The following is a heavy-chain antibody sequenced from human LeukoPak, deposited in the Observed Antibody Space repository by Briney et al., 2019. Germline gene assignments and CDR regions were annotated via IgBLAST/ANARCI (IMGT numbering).Heavy chain of an antibody. D-gene: IGHD5-12*01. CDR3: AKGAYDYVEIGYFDH. CDR2: IIASSGST. V-gene: IGHV3-23*01. J-gene: IGHJ4*02. Sequence: GGSLRLSCAPSGFSLSNFAMSWVRQAPGKELEWVSLIIASSGSTVYADSVKGRFTISRDNSKNTLYLQMNNLRAEDTAVYYCAKGAYDYVEIGYFDHWGQGTLVTVSS. CDR1: GFSLSNFA.